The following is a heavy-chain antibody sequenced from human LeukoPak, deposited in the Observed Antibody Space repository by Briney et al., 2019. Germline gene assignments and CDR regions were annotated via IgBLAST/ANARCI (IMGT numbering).Heavy chain of an antibody. V-gene: IGHV1-2*02. J-gene: IGHJ4*02. CDR3: ARRYCSSTSCSVGY. Sequence: GASVKVSCKASGYTFTGYYMHWVRQAPGQGLEWMGWINPNSGGTNYAQKFQGRVTMTRDTSISTAYMELSRLRSDDTAVYYCARRYCSSTSCSVGYWGQGTLVTVSS. CDR1: GYTFTGYY. D-gene: IGHD2-2*01. CDR2: INPNSGGT.